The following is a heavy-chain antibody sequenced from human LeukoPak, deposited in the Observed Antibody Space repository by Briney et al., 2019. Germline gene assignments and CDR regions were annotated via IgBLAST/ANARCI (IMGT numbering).Heavy chain of an antibody. D-gene: IGHD5-24*01. CDR3: ARGDDYNSYFFDY. V-gene: IGHV4-59*01. Sequence: SETLSLTCTVSGGSISSYYWSWIRQSPGKGLEWIGYIYYNGKSNYNPSLNSRVTVSVNTSQNHFSLKLRSVTAADTAVYFCARGDDYNSYFFDYWGRGTLVTVSS. CDR1: GGSISSYY. J-gene: IGHJ4*01. CDR2: IYYNGKS.